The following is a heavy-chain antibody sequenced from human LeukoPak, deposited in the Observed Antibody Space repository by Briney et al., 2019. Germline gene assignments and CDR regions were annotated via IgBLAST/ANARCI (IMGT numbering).Heavy chain of an antibody. CDR1: GYTFTSYG. CDR2: MNPNSGNT. V-gene: IGHV1-8*01. CDR3: ARGLGGWFGEFAHFDP. Sequence: EASVKVSCKASGYTFTSYGINWVRQATGQGLEWMGWMNPNSGNTGYAQKFQGRVTMTRNTSISTAYMELSSLRSEDTAVYYCARGLGGWFGEFAHFDPWGQGTLVTVSS. J-gene: IGHJ5*02. D-gene: IGHD3-10*01.